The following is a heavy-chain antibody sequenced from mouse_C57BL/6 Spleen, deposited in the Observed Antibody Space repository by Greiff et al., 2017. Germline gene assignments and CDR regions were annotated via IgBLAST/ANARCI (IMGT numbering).Heavy chain of an antibody. CDR1: GFNINDYY. CDR2: IDPEDGET. V-gene: IGHV14-2*01. D-gene: IGHD3-2*02. Sequence: EVQLQQSGAELVKPGASVKLSCTASGFNINDYYMHWVKQRTEQGLEWIGRIDPEDGETKYAPKFQGKATITADTSSNTAYLHLSSLASEDTAVYYCAVDGSGYGLYFDYWGQGTTLTVSS. CDR3: AVDGSGYGLYFDY. J-gene: IGHJ2*01.